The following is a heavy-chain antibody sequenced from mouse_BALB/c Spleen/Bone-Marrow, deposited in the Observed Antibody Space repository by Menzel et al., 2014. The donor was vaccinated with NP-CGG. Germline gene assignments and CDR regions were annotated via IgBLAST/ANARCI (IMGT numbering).Heavy chain of an antibody. CDR2: IHPSDSET. D-gene: IGHD2-10*01. V-gene: IGHV1-61*01. Sequence: QVQPKQSGTEVVRPGASVKLSCKASGYSFTTYWMNWVKQRPGQGLEWIGMIHPSDSETRLNQKFKDKATLTVDKSSSTAYMQLNSPTSEDSAVYYCAREKAYYGISWFAYWGQGTLVTVSA. CDR3: AREKAYYGISWFAY. CDR1: GYSFTTYW. J-gene: IGHJ3*01.